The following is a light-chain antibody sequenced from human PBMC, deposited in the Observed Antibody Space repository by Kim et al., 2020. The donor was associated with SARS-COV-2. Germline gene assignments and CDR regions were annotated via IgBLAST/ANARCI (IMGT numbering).Light chain of an antibody. CDR3: CSYAGNHWV. CDR2: DIS. CDR1: SSDVGHYNS. Sequence: QSALTQPRSVSGSPGQSVTISCTGTSSDVGHYNSVSWYQHHPGKAPKFMIYDISKRPSGVPTPFSGSKSGNTASLTISGLQTEDEADYYCCSYAGNHWVFGGGTQLTVL. V-gene: IGLV2-11*01. J-gene: IGLJ3*02.